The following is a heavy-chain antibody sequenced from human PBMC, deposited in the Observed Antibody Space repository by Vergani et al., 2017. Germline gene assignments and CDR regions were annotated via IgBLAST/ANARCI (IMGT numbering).Heavy chain of an antibody. CDR2: IHTGGST. Sequence: QVKLQESGPGLLKPSQTLSLICTVSGESIRSGSHYWSWIRQPAGKGPEWIGHIHTGGSTDLNPSFKSRVSISVDTSKSQFSLKLNSVTVADTAVYYCARSQGDYWYFDLWGPGSLVTVSS. CDR3: ARSQGDYWYFDL. J-gene: IGHJ2*01. D-gene: IGHD2-21*01. CDR1: GESIRSGSHY. V-gene: IGHV4-61*02.